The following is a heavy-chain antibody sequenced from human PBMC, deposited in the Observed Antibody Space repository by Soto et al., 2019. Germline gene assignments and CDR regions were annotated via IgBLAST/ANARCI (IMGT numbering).Heavy chain of an antibody. V-gene: IGHV3-7*05. CDR3: ARGLYDHGDSPFAH. CDR1: GFTFSSYW. Sequence: DVQLVESGGALVQPGGSLRLSCAASGFTFSSYWMNWVRQAPGKGLEGVANIKHDGTERYYVDSVKGRFTISRDNAENSLSRHMSSLRAEDTAVYFCARGLYDHGDSPFAHWGQGTLVTVSS. D-gene: IGHD2-21*01. CDR2: IKHDGTER. J-gene: IGHJ4*02.